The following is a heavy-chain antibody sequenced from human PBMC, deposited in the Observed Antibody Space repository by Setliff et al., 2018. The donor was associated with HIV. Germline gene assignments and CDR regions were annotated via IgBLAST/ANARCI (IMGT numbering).Heavy chain of an antibody. J-gene: IGHJ5*02. V-gene: IGHV1-8*02. CDR1: GYTFTTYD. CDR3: ARGALRFLEWFQIDP. CDR2: MNPNSGDT. Sequence: ASVKVSCKASGYTFTTYDINRVRQATGQGLEWMGWMNPNSGDTGYAQMFQDRITMTRDTSIGTAYLELSNLRSDDTAVYYCARGALRFLEWFQIDPWGQGTLVTVSS. D-gene: IGHD3-3*01.